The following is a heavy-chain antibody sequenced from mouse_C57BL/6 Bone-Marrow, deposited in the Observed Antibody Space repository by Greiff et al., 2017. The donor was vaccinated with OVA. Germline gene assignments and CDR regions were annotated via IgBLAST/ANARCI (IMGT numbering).Heavy chain of an antibody. CDR2: IYPGSGTT. CDR1: GYTFTDYY. V-gene: IGHV1-76*01. J-gene: IGHJ4*01. Sequence: VQLQQSGAELVRPGASVKLSCKASGYTFTDYYINWVQQRPGQGLEWIARIYPGSGTTYYNAKFKGKATLTAEKSSSTAYMQRSSLTSEDSAVYFCAGSFAMDYWGQGTSVTVAS. CDR3: AGSFAMDY.